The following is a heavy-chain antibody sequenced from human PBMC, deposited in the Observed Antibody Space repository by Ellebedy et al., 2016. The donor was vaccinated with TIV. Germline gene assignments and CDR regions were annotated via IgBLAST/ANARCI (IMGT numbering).Heavy chain of an antibody. V-gene: IGHV4-34*01. CDR1: GGSFSGYY. Sequence: SETLSLXXAVYGGSFSGYYWSWIRQPPGKGLEWIGEINHSGSTNYNPSLKSRVTISVDTSKNQFSLKLSSVTAADTAVYYCARGPEYQLLWIWFDPWGQGTLVTVSS. CDR2: INHSGST. CDR3: ARGPEYQLLWIWFDP. D-gene: IGHD2-2*01. J-gene: IGHJ5*02.